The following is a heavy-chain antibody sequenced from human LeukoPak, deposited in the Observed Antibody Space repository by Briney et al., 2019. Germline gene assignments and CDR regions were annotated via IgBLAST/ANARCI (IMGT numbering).Heavy chain of an antibody. V-gene: IGHV3-53*01. D-gene: IGHD2-2*01. J-gene: IGHJ4*02. CDR3: ARGEENQLLSDY. CDR2: IYSGGST. Sequence: GSLRLSCAVSGFTVSSSYMSWVRQAPGKGLEWVSVIYSGGSTYYVDSVKGRFTISRDSSKNTLYLQMNSLRVEDTAVYYCARGEENQLLSDYWGQGTLVTVSS. CDR1: GFTVSSSY.